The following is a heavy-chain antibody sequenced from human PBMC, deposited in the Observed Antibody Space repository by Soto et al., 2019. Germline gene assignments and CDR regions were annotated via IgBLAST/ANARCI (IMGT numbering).Heavy chain of an antibody. V-gene: IGHV4-39*01. Sequence: QLQLQESGPGLVKPSETLSLTCTVSGGSISSSSYYWGWIRQPPGKGLEWIGSIYYSGSTYYNPSLKSRVTISVDTSKNQFSLKLSSVTAADTAVYYCARRGLRGQPLLYWFDPWGQGTLVTVSS. CDR1: GGSISSSSYY. CDR3: ARRGLRGQPLLYWFDP. J-gene: IGHJ5*02. D-gene: IGHD2-21*02. CDR2: IYYSGST.